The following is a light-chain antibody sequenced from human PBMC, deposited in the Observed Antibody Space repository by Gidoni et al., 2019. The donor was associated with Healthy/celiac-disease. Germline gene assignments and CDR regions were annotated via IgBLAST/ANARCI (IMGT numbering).Light chain of an antibody. Sequence: SYELTQPPSVSVSPGQTAWITCSGDALPKQYAYWYQQKPGQAPVLVIYKDSERPSGIPERFSGSSSGTTVTLTISGVQAEDEADYYGQSADSSRVFGGGTKLTVL. CDR2: KDS. CDR3: QSADSSRV. CDR1: ALPKQY. V-gene: IGLV3-25*02. J-gene: IGLJ3*02.